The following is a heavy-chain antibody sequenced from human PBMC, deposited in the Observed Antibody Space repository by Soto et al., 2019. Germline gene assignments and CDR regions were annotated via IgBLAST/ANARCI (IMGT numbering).Heavy chain of an antibody. CDR1: GYTFTSYA. J-gene: IGHJ5*02. Sequence: QVQLVQSGAEVKKPGASVRVSYRTSGYTFTSYAIHWVRQAPGQGLEWMAWSNIGNGNTKYSQKFQGRVTVSRDTSASTAYMELSSLRSEDTAVYDCAIEPLCGGVGYDHWLDPWGQGTLVTVSS. CDR3: AIEPLCGGVGYDHWLDP. V-gene: IGHV1-3*04. CDR2: SNIGNGNT. D-gene: IGHD2-21*02.